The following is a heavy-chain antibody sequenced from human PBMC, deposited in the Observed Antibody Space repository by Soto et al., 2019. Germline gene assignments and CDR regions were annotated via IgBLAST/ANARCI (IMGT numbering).Heavy chain of an antibody. CDR1: GFTFSEYS. D-gene: IGHD2-2*01. J-gene: IGHJ3*02. V-gene: IGHV3-21*01. Sequence: EVQVVESGGGLVKPGGSVRLSCAASGFTFSEYSFLWVRQAPGKGLEWLSFIANGDNHIFYSDSVKGRFTISRDNAKNSVYLQLNSLRADDSAVYYCARENGHCTDACNRGAFDIWGQGTMVTVSS. CDR2: IANGDNHI. CDR3: ARENGHCTDACNRGAFDI.